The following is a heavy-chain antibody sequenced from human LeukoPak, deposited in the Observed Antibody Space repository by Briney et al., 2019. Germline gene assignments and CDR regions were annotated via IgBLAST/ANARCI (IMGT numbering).Heavy chain of an antibody. CDR2: INHSGST. V-gene: IGHV4-34*01. CDR3: ARPRRGYFQH. J-gene: IGHJ1*01. CDR1: GGSFSGYY. Sequence: SETLSLTCAVYGGSFSGYYWSWSRQPPGEGLEWIGEINHSGSTNYNPSLKSRVTISVDTSKNQFSLKLSSVTAADTAVYYCARPRRGYFQHWGQGTLVTVSS.